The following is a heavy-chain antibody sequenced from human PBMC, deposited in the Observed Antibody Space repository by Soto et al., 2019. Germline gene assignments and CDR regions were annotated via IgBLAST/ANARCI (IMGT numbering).Heavy chain of an antibody. Sequence: ASVKVSCKASGYTFTSYGISWVRQAPGQGLEWMGRIIAILGIANYAQKFQGRVTITADKSTSTAYMELSSLRSEDTAVYYCASSWFDPWGQGTLVTVSS. CDR3: ASSWFDP. J-gene: IGHJ5*02. CDR1: GYTFTSYG. V-gene: IGHV1-69*04. CDR2: IIAILGIA.